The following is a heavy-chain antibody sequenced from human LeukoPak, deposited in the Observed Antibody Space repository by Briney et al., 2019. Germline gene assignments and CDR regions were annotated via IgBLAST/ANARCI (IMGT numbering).Heavy chain of an antibody. J-gene: IGHJ6*03. Sequence: ASVQVSCKASVYTFSDYDINWVRQATGKGLEWMGWINPNSGNAGYAQKFQGRVTMTRNTSISTSYMELSSLRSEDTAVYYCARALAWGGSSYSYYYMDVWDKGTTVTVSS. V-gene: IGHV1-8*01. D-gene: IGHD1-26*01. CDR1: VYTFSDYD. CDR2: INPNSGNA. CDR3: ARALAWGGSSYSYYYMDV.